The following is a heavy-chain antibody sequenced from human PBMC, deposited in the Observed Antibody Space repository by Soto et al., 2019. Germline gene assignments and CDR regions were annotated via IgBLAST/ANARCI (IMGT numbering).Heavy chain of an antibody. D-gene: IGHD3-10*01. J-gene: IGHJ3*02. Sequence: SDTLSLTCTVSGGSIFSHYWGWIRQPPGKGLEYIVYIYYSGSTNYNPSLKSRVTISVDMSRDQVSLKLTSVTAADTAVYYCARGHNMGRSTFHXWGQGTSVPVS. CDR2: IYYSGST. CDR3: ARGHNMGRSTFHX. V-gene: IGHV4-59*11. CDR1: GGSIFSHY.